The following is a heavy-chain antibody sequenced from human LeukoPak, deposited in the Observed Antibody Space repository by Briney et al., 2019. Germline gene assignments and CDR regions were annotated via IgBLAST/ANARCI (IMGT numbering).Heavy chain of an antibody. V-gene: IGHV3-30-3*01. CDR3: AKGAYFDFWSGYYTHF. J-gene: IGHJ4*02. CDR2: ISYDGSNK. CDR1: GFTFSSYA. D-gene: IGHD3-3*01. Sequence: PGGSLRLSCAASGFTFSSYAMHWVRQAPGKGLEWVAVISYDGSNKYYADSVKGRFTISRDNSKSTLYLQMAGLRAEDTAVYYCAKGAYFDFWSGYYTHFWGQGTLVTVSS.